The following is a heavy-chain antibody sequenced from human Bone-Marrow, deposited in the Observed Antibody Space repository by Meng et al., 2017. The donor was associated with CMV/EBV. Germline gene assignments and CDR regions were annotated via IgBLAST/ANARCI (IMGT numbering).Heavy chain of an antibody. V-gene: IGHV1-69*05. J-gene: IGHJ6*01. CDR2: IIPIFGTA. D-gene: IGHD5-18*01. CDR3: ARLPDTSHYYYYGMDV. CDR1: GYTFTSYG. Sequence: SVKVSCKASGYTFTSYGISWVRQAPGQGLEWMGGIIPIFGTANYAQKFQGRVTITTDESTSTAYMELSSLRSEDTAVYYCARLPDTSHYYYYGMDVWGQGTTVTVSS.